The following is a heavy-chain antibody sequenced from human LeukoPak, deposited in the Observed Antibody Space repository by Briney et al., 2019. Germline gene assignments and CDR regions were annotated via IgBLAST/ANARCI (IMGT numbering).Heavy chain of an antibody. V-gene: IGHV3-48*03. Sequence: GGSLRLSCAASRFTFSNYEMNWVRQAPGKGLEWVAYISNSGSTIYYADSVKGRFTISRDNTKNSLYLQMNSLRAEDTAVYYCARVCVLPDAFDIWGQGTMVTVSS. D-gene: IGHD2-8*01. CDR1: RFTFSNYE. CDR3: ARVCVLPDAFDI. J-gene: IGHJ3*02. CDR2: ISNSGSTI.